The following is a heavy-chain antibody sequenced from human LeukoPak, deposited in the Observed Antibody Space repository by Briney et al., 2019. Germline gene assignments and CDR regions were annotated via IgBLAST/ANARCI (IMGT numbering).Heavy chain of an antibody. D-gene: IGHD3-10*01. Sequence: EASVKVSCKASGYTFTSYGISWVRQAPGQGLEWMGWISAYNGNTNYTQKLQGRVTMTTDTSTSTAYMELRSLRSDDTAVYYCATAKLLWFGESSHWGQGTLVTVSS. V-gene: IGHV1-18*01. CDR3: ATAKLLWFGESSH. CDR2: ISAYNGNT. CDR1: GYTFTSYG. J-gene: IGHJ4*02.